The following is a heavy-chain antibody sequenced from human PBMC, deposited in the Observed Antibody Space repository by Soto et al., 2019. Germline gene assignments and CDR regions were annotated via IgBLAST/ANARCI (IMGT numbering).Heavy chain of an antibody. D-gene: IGHD5-12*01. J-gene: IGHJ6*03. Sequence: PGGSLRLSCAASGFTFSSYGMHWVRQAPGKGLEWVAVISYDGSNKYYADSVKGRFTISRDNSKNTLYLQMNSLRAEDTAVYYCAKDRLRNYYYYYMDVWGKGTTVTVSS. V-gene: IGHV3-30*18. CDR2: ISYDGSNK. CDR1: GFTFSSYG. CDR3: AKDRLRNYYYYYMDV.